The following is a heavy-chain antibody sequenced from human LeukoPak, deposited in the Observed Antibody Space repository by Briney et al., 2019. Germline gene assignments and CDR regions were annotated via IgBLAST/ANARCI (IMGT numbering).Heavy chain of an antibody. D-gene: IGHD3-22*01. CDR2: IYYSGST. CDR3: ASSTFYSDTKGGMLDFDY. J-gene: IGHJ4*02. Sequence: MASETLSLTCTVSGGSISSYFWSWIRQPPGKGLEWIGYIYYSGSTNYNPSLKSRVTMSLDTSKNQFSLKLTSVTAADTAVYYCASSTFYSDTKGGMLDFDYWGRGTLVTVSS. CDR1: GGSISSYF. V-gene: IGHV4-59*08.